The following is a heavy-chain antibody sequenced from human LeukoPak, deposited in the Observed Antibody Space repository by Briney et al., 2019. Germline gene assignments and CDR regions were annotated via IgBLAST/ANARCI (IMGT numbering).Heavy chain of an antibody. V-gene: IGHV4-30-4*08. Sequence: SETLSLTCTVSGGSISSDDYYWSWIRQPPGKGLEWIGYIYYSGSTYYNPSLKSRVTISVDTSKNQFSLKLSSVTAADTAVYYCARVPHDAFDIWGQGTMVTVSS. CDR1: GGSISSDDYY. CDR2: IYYSGST. CDR3: ARVPHDAFDI. J-gene: IGHJ3*02.